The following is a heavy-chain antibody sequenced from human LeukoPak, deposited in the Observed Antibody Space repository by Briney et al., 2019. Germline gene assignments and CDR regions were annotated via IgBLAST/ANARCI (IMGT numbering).Heavy chain of an antibody. Sequence: GGSLRLSCAASGFTFSSYSMNWVRQAPGKGLEWVSSISSSSSYIYYADSVKGRFTISRDNAKNSLYLQMNSLRAEDTAVYYCARAGTATTYDFWSGYYVYDAFDIWGQGTMVTVSS. CDR1: GFTFSSYS. CDR3: ARAGTATTYDFWSGYYVYDAFDI. CDR2: ISSSSSYI. V-gene: IGHV3-21*01. D-gene: IGHD3-3*01. J-gene: IGHJ3*02.